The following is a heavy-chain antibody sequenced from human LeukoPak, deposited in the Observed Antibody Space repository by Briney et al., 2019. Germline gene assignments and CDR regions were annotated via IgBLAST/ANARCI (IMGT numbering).Heavy chain of an antibody. CDR2: IYYSGDT. CDR3: VRGPYGSGISNWFDP. J-gene: IGHJ5*02. Sequence: PSETLSLTCTVSGDSISSGDYYWSWIRQAPGKGLEWIGYIYYSGDTNYNPSLQSRVTVSVDTSKNQFSLKLTSVTAADTAVYYCVRGPYGSGISNWFDPWGQGTQVIVSS. V-gene: IGHV4-61*08. D-gene: IGHD3-10*01. CDR1: GDSISSGDYY.